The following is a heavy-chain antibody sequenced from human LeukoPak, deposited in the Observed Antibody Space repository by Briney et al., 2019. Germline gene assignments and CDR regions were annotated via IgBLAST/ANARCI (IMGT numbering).Heavy chain of an antibody. CDR3: TRTVNSASDF. J-gene: IGHJ4*02. CDR1: GFTFSIYW. Sequence: PGGSLRLSCAASGFTFSIYWMSWVRQAPGKGLGWVANIKQDGSEKYYVDSVKGRFTISRDNAKTSLFLQMNSLRIDDTAMYYCTRTVNSASDFWGQGTLVTVSS. CDR2: IKQDGSEK. D-gene: IGHD4-23*01. V-gene: IGHV3-7*03.